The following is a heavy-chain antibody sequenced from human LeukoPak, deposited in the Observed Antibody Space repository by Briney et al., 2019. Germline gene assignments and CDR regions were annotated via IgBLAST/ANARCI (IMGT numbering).Heavy chain of an antibody. Sequence: GGSLRLSCAASGFTFSSYWMTWVRQAPGKGLEWVANIREDGSEKYYVDSVKGRFTISRDNAKNSLYLQVNSLRAEDTAVYYCARDYGDYVYYYYYGMDVWGQGTTVTVSS. V-gene: IGHV3-7*01. J-gene: IGHJ6*02. D-gene: IGHD4-17*01. CDR2: IREDGSEK. CDR1: GFTFSSYW. CDR3: ARDYGDYVYYYYYGMDV.